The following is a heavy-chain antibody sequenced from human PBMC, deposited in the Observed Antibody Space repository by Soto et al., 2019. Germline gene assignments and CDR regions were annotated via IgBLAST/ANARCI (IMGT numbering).Heavy chain of an antibody. D-gene: IGHD2-21*02. J-gene: IGHJ4*02. Sequence: WTWIRQHPGEGLEWIGHIYFTGATYSNPSLRSRLTMSVDTSKNQFSLKLTSVTAADMATYYCASIPRRGYSYGIDYWGQGTLVTVSS. CDR2: IYFTGAT. CDR3: ASIPRRGYSYGIDY. V-gene: IGHV4-31*02.